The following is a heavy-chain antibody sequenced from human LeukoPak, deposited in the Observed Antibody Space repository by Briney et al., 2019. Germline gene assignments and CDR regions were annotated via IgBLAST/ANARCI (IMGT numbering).Heavy chain of an antibody. CDR1: GFTFSSYE. Sequence: GGSLRLSCVASGFTFSSYEMNWVRQAPGKGLEWISYISSSGSTRYYADSVKGRFTVSRDNAKNSLYLQMSSLRAEDTAFYYCAREMVVLSHRPLDHWGQGTLVTVSS. V-gene: IGHV3-48*03. CDR3: AREMVVLSHRPLDH. J-gene: IGHJ4*02. CDR2: ISSSGSTR. D-gene: IGHD2-15*01.